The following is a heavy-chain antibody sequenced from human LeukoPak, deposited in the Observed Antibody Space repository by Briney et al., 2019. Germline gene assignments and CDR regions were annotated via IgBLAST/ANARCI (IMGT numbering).Heavy chain of an antibody. D-gene: IGHD1-1*01. V-gene: IGHV4-30-2*01. CDR3: ARDSTGRGYFDY. Sequence: SQTLSLTCTVSGGSISSGGYYWSWIRQPPGKGLEWIGYIYHSGSTYHNPSLKSRVTISVDRSKNQFSLKLSSVTAADTAVYYCARDSTGRGYFDYWGQGTLVTVSS. CDR1: GGSISSGGYY. CDR2: IYHSGST. J-gene: IGHJ4*02.